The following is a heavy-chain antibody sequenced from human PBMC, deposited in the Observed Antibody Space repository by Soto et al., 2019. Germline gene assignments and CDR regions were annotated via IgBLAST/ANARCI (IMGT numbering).Heavy chain of an antibody. V-gene: IGHV1-58*02. Sequence: SVKVSCKASGSGFIRSGIQWVRQAHGQRLEWIGWIVVASGQTNYAQNFRGRVAITRDTSTATAYIELTGLTSEDTAVYFCSADRPDIGVGWWVWGQGTTVTV. CDR1: GSGFIRSG. CDR3: SADRPDIGVGWWV. D-gene: IGHD2-15*01. J-gene: IGHJ6*02. CDR2: IVVASGQT.